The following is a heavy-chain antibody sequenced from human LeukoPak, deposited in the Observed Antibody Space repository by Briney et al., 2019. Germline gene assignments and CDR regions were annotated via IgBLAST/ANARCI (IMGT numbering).Heavy chain of an antibody. D-gene: IGHD3-10*01. CDR1: GFTFSSYA. CDR2: ISGSGGST. Sequence: GGSLRLSCAASGFTFSSYAMNWVRQAPRKGLEWVSAISGSGGSTYYADSVKGRFTISRDNSRSTLYLQMNSLRPEDTAIYYCAREGYYGSGSPPSLYFDYWGQGTLVTVSS. CDR3: AREGYYGSGSPPSLYFDY. J-gene: IGHJ4*02. V-gene: IGHV3-23*01.